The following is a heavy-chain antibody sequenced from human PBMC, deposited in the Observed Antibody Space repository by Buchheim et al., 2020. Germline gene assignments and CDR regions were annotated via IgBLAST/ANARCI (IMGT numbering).Heavy chain of an antibody. CDR2: ISYDGSNK. J-gene: IGHJ4*02. CDR1: GFTFSSYG. D-gene: IGHD5-18*01. V-gene: IGHV3-30*18. CDR3: AKEEQRGYSYGSGDY. Sequence: QVQLVESGGGVVQPGRSLRLSCAASGFTFSSYGMHWGRKAPGKGLECVAVISYDGSNKYYADSVKGRFTISRDHSQNKLYLQMNSLRAEDTAVYYCAKEEQRGYSYGSGDYWGQGTL.